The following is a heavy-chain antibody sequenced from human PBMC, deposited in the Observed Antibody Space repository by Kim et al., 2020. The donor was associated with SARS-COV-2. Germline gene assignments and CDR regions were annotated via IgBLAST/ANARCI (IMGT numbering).Heavy chain of an antibody. D-gene: IGHD1-26*01. CDR2: IYTGGST. J-gene: IGHJ4*02. Sequence: GGSLRLSCVASGFIVSNNYMNWVRQAPGKGLEWVSVIYTGGSTYYADSVKGRFTISRDNSKNTLYLQMNSLRAEDTAVYYCARSGADWEPTFDYWGQGILVTVSS. CDR3: ARSGADWEPTFDY. CDR1: GFIVSNNY. V-gene: IGHV3-53*01.